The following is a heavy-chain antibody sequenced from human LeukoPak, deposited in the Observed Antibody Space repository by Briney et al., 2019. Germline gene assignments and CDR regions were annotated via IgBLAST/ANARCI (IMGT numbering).Heavy chain of an antibody. Sequence: PSETLSLTCTVSGGSISSYYWSWIRQPAGKGLEWIGRIYTSGSTNYNPSLKSRVTMSVDTSKNQFSPKLSSVTAADTAVYYCARDFTYYYDSSGDAFDIWGQGTMVTVAS. V-gene: IGHV4-4*07. CDR2: IYTSGST. J-gene: IGHJ3*02. CDR1: GGSISSYY. CDR3: ARDFTYYYDSSGDAFDI. D-gene: IGHD3-22*01.